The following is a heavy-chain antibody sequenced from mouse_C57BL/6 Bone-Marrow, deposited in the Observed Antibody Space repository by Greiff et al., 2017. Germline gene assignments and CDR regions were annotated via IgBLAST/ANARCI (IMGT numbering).Heavy chain of an antibody. CDR1: GYTFTSYG. J-gene: IGHJ3*01. D-gene: IGHD1-1*01. CDR3: ARRRGLFRFAY. V-gene: IGHV1-81*01. Sequence: QVQLKESGAELARPGASVKLSCKASGYTFTSYGISWVKQRTGQGLEWIGEIYPRSGNTYYNEKFKGKATLTADKSSSTAYMELRSLTSEDSAVYFCARRRGLFRFAYWGQGTLVTVSA. CDR2: IYPRSGNT.